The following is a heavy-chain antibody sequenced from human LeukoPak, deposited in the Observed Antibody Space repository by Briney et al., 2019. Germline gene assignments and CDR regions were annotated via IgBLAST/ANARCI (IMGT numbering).Heavy chain of an antibody. J-gene: IGHJ5*02. Sequence: ASVKVSCKASGYTFTGYYMHWVRQAPGQGLEWMGWINPNSGGTNYAQKFQGRVTMTRDTSIRTAYMELSRLRSDDTAVYYCARDVLDYYDRSGYVTWGQGTLVTVSS. CDR3: ARDVLDYYDRSGYVT. CDR1: GYTFTGYY. V-gene: IGHV1-2*02. D-gene: IGHD3-22*01. CDR2: INPNSGGT.